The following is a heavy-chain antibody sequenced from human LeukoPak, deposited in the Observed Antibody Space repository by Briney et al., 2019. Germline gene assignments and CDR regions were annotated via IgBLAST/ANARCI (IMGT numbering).Heavy chain of an antibody. Sequence: GGSLRLSCAASGFTFDDYAMHWVRQAPGKGLEWVSGISWNSGSIGYADSVKGRFTISRDNAKNSLYLQMNSLRAEDMALYYCAKEGLVGATTSYFDCWGQGTLVTVSS. CDR3: AKEGLVGATTSYFDC. CDR2: ISWNSGSI. V-gene: IGHV3-9*03. D-gene: IGHD1-26*01. CDR1: GFTFDDYA. J-gene: IGHJ4*02.